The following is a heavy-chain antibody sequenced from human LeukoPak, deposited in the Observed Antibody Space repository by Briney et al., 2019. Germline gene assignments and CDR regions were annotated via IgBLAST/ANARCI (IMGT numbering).Heavy chain of an antibody. J-gene: IGHJ5*02. V-gene: IGHV4-59*01. CDR2: IYYSGST. CDR1: GGSISSYY. CDR3: ARDRGFCSGGSCYRWFDP. Sequence: PSETLSLTCTVSGGSISSYYWSWIRQPPGKRLEWIGYIYYSGSTNYNPSLKSRVTISVDTSKKQFSLKLSSVTAADTAVYYCARDRGFCSGGSCYRWFDPWGQGTLVTVSS. D-gene: IGHD2-15*01.